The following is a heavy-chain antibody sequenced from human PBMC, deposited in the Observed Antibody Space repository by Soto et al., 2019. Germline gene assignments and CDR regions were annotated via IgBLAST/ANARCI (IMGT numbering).Heavy chain of an antibody. D-gene: IGHD5-18*01. Sequence: ASVKVSCKASGGTFSSYAISWVRQAPGQGLEWMGGIIPIFGTANYAQKFQGRVTITADESTSTAYMELSSLRSEDTAVYYCASFPRRYCYSTFSYCGRGPLGTVCS. V-gene: IGHV1-69*13. CDR2: IIPIFGTA. J-gene: IGHJ4*02. CDR3: ASFPRRYCYSTFSY. CDR1: GGTFSSYA.